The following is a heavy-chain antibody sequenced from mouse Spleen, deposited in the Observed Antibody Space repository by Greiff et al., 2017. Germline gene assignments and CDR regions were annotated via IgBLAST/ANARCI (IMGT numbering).Heavy chain of an antibody. J-gene: IGHJ4*01. CDR2: INSNGGST. V-gene: IGHV5-6-3*01. Sequence: VQLKESGGGLVQPGGSLKLSCAASGFTFSSYGMSWVRQTPDKRLELVATINSNGGSTYYPDSVKGRFTISRDNAKNTLYLQMSSLKSEDTAMYYCARDLYYYAMDYWGQGTSVTVSS. CDR3: ARDLYYYAMDY. D-gene: IGHD6-2*01. CDR1: GFTFSSYG.